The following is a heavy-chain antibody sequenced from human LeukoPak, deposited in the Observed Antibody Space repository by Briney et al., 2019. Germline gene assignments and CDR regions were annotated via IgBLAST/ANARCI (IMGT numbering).Heavy chain of an antibody. CDR2: IFHSGNT. D-gene: IGHD6-13*01. CDR3: ARQGGSSSPYYYYYMDV. J-gene: IGHJ6*03. V-gene: IGHV4-38-2*01. Sequence: PSETLSLTCAVSGYSISSGYYWGCFRQPPGKGLEWIGCIFHSGNTYYNPSLKSRVSISVDTSKNQFSLKLTSVTAADTAVYYCARQGGSSSPYYYYYMDVWGKGTTVTVSS. CDR1: GYSISSGYY.